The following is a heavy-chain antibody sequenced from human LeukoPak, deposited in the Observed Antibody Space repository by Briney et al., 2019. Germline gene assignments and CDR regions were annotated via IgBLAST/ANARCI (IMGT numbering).Heavy chain of an antibody. Sequence: PSQTLSLTCTVSGGSISSGGYYWRWIRQHPGKGLEWIGYIYYSGSTYYNPSLKSRVTISVDTSKNQFSLKLSSVTAADTAVYYCARGGSETVTTLFRLFDYWGQGTLVTVSS. D-gene: IGHD4-17*01. CDR3: ARGGSETVTTLFRLFDY. J-gene: IGHJ4*02. CDR1: GGSISSGGYY. CDR2: IYYSGST. V-gene: IGHV4-31*03.